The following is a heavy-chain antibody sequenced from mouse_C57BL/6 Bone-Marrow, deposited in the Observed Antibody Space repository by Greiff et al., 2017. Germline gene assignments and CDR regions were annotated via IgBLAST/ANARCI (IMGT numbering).Heavy chain of an antibody. Sequence: VQLQQSGPELVKPGASVKISCKASGYAFSSSWMNWVKQRPGKGLEWIGRIYPGDGDTNYNGKFKGKATLTADKSSSTAYMQLSSLTSEDSAVYFCARPIDYGTPYFDYWGQGTTLTVSS. V-gene: IGHV1-82*01. CDR2: IYPGDGDT. CDR3: ARPIDYGTPYFDY. CDR1: GYAFSSSW. D-gene: IGHD1-1*01. J-gene: IGHJ2*01.